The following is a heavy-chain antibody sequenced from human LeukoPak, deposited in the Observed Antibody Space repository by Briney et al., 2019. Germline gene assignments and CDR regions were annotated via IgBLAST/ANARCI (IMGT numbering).Heavy chain of an antibody. D-gene: IGHD3-16*02. CDR1: GYTFTSYG. CDR2: ISAYNGNT. Sequence: EASVKVSCKASGYTFTSYGISWVRQAPGQGLEWMGWISAYNGNTNYARKLQGRVTMTTDTSTSTAYMELRSLRSDDTAVYYCARDHYVWGSYRAFDYWGQGTLVTVSS. V-gene: IGHV1-18*01. CDR3: ARDHYVWGSYRAFDY. J-gene: IGHJ4*02.